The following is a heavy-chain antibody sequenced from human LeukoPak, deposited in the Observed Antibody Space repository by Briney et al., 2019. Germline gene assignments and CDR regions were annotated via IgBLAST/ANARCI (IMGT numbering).Heavy chain of an antibody. V-gene: IGHV3-33*01. CDR1: GFTFSSYG. J-gene: IGHJ3*02. D-gene: IGHD3-22*01. Sequence: GGSLRLSCAASGFTFSSYGMHWVRQAPGKGLEWVAVIWYDGSNKYYADSVKGRFTISRDNSKNTLYLQMNSLRAEDTAVYYCARDLPYYYDSSGWDAFDIWGQGTMVTVSS. CDR3: ARDLPYYYDSSGWDAFDI. CDR2: IWYDGSNK.